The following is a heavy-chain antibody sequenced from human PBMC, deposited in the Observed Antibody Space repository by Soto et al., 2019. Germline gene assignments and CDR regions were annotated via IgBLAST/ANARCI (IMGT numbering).Heavy chain of an antibody. CDR2: IRSKANNNAT. Sequence: EVQLVESGGGLVQPWGSVRLSCAGSGFTFSVSSMHWVRQAPGKGLEWLGRIRSKANNNATIYSESVRGRFIISRDDSQDTMFLQMSSLRTEDTAMYYCVIEGAGFGNWGQGTLVTVSS. CDR3: VIEGAGFGN. CDR1: GFTFSVSS. V-gene: IGHV3-73*01. D-gene: IGHD1-26*01. J-gene: IGHJ4*02.